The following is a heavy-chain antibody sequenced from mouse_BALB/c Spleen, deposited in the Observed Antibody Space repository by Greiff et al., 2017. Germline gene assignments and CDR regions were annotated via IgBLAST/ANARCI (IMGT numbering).Heavy chain of an antibody. CDR1: GFTFSSFG. CDR3: ARPPSRSAYYYTLDS. J-gene: IGHJ4*01. V-gene: IGHV5-17*02. CDR2: ISSGSSTI. Sequence: EVQVVESGGGLVQPGGSRKLSCAASGFTFSSFGMHWVRQAPEKGLEWVAYISSGSSTIYYADTVKGRFTISRDNPKNTLFLQMTSLRSEDTAMYYCARPPSRSAYYYTLDSWGQGTSVTVSS.